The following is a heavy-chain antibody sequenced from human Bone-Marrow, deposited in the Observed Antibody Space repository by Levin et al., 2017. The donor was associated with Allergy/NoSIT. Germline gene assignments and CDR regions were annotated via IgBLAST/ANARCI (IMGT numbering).Heavy chain of an antibody. CDR1: GFTFTSRW. Sequence: GGSLRLSCAASGFTFTSRWMIWVRQAPGKGLEWVANIDKDGSAKNYLDSVKGRFTISRDNAKSTLSLQMNSLRAGDTAVYYCVRDLNWSSFNWGQGTLVTVSS. J-gene: IGHJ4*02. CDR3: VRDLNWSSFN. V-gene: IGHV3-7*01. CDR2: IDKDGSAK.